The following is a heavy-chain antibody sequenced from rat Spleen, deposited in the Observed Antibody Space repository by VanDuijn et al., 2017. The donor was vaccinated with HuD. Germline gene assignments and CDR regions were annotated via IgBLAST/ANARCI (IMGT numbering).Heavy chain of an antibody. D-gene: IGHD1-6*01. CDR3: ARDPGLLRTIWGYCDY. CDR2: MWNGGST. V-gene: IGHV2S63*01. Sequence: EVQLKESGPGLVQPSQTLSLTCTVSGFSLTDYSVHWVRQPPGKGLEWMGVMWNGGSTEYNSALKSRLSTSRDTSKSQVFLKMNSLQTEDTAIYYCARDPGLLRTIWGYCDYWGQGVMVTVSS. J-gene: IGHJ2*01. CDR1: GFSLTDYS.